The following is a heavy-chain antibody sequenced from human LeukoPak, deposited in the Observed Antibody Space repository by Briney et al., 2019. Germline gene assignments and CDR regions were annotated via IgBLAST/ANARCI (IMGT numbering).Heavy chain of an antibody. D-gene: IGHD3-16*02. J-gene: IGHJ4*02. V-gene: IGHV3-13*01. Sequence: GGSLRLSCAASGFNFNNYDMHWVRQAPGKGLEWVSALGSAGDTYYPDSVRGRFTISKETAKNSLYLQMTSLRDEDTAVYYCVRGRRSYGSDHWGQGTLVTVSS. CDR3: VRGRRSYGSDH. CDR1: GFNFNNYD. CDR2: LGSAGDT.